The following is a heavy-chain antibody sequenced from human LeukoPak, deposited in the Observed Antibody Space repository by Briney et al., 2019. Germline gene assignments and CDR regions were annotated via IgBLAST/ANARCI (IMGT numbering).Heavy chain of an antibody. Sequence: SETLSLTCAVYGGSFSGYYWSWIRQPPGKGLEWIGEINHSGSTNYNPSLKSRVTISVDTSKNQFSLKLSSVTAADTAVYYCARGPIWSRGYYVYWGQGTLVTVSS. CDR3: ARGPIWSRGYYVY. J-gene: IGHJ4*02. D-gene: IGHD3-10*02. CDR1: GGSFSGYY. V-gene: IGHV4-34*01. CDR2: INHSGST.